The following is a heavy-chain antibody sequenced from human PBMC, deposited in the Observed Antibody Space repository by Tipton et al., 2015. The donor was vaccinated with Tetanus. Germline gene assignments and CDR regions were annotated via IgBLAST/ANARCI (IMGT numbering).Heavy chain of an antibody. CDR2: IYYSGST. V-gene: IGHV4-31*03. CDR3: ARGGLTPYEKDY. D-gene: IGHD3-3*01. J-gene: IGHJ4*02. Sequence: TLSLTCTVSGGSISSGGYYWSWIRQHPGKGLEWIGYIYYSGSTYYNPSLKSRVTISVDTSKNQFSLKLCSVTAADTAVYYCARGGLTPYEKDYWGQGSLVTVSS. CDR1: GGSISSGGYY.